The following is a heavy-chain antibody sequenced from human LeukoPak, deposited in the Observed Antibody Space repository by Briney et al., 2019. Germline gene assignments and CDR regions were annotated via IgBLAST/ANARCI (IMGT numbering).Heavy chain of an antibody. CDR1: GFTFSTYW. CDR3: ARDSHCSGVSCLDIFDY. J-gene: IGHJ4*02. CDR2: INSDGSST. V-gene: IGHV3-74*01. Sequence: HPGGSLRLSCAASGFTFSTYWMHWVRQAPGKGLVRVSRINSDGSSTIYADSVKGRFTISRDYAKNSLYLQMNSLRAEDTAVYYCARDSHCSGVSCLDIFDYWGQGTLVTVSS. D-gene: IGHD2-15*01.